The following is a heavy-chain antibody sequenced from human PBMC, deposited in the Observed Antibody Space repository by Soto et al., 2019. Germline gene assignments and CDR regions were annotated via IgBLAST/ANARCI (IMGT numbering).Heavy chain of an antibody. Sequence: QVQLVQSGAEVKKPGSSVKVSCKASGGTFSSYAISWVRQAPGQGLEWMGGIIPIFGTANYAQTFQGRVSITADEATSPAYMELSSLRSEDTGVYYCATGYCISPSCSYYYYYYGMDVWRQGATVTVS. CDR3: ATGYCISPSCSYYYYYYGMDV. CDR2: IIPIFGTA. CDR1: GGTFSSYA. V-gene: IGHV1-69*12. D-gene: IGHD2-2*01. J-gene: IGHJ6*02.